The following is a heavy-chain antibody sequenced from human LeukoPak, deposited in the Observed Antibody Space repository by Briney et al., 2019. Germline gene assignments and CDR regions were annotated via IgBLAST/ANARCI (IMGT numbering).Heavy chain of an antibody. J-gene: IGHJ4*02. CDR2: INHSGST. Sequence: SETLSLTCAVYGGSFSGYYWSWIRQPPGKGLEGSGEINHSGSTNYNPSLKSRGTISVDTSKNQFSLKLSSVTAADTAVYYCARLYYDILTGYSFDYWGQGTLVTVSS. D-gene: IGHD3-9*01. CDR1: GGSFSGYY. CDR3: ARLYYDILTGYSFDY. V-gene: IGHV4-34*01.